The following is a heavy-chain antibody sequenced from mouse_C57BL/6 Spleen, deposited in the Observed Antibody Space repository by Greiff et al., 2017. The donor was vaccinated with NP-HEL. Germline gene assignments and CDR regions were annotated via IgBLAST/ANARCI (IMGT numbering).Heavy chain of an antibody. V-gene: IGHV1-50*01. CDR1: GYTFTSYW. J-gene: IGHJ4*01. Sequence: QVQLKQPGAELVKPGASVKLSCKASGYTFTSYWMQWVKQRPGQGLEWIGEIDPSDSYTNYNQKFKSKATLTVDTSSSTAYMQLSSLTSEDSAVYYCARRWLLPNAMDYWGQGTSVTVSS. CDR2: IDPSDSYT. CDR3: ARRWLLPNAMDY. D-gene: IGHD2-3*01.